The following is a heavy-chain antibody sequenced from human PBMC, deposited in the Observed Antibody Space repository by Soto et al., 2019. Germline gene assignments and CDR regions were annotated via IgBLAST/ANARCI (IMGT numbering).Heavy chain of an antibody. Sequence: GRSLSLSCAASGFTFSSLVMPWVRQAPGKGLERVAVISYDGSNKYYADSVKGRFTISRDNSKNTLYLQMNSLRAEDTAGYYCAKSRITIFGVVIISPPWYYYGMDVWGQGTTVTAP. D-gene: IGHD3-3*01. CDR3: AKSRITIFGVVIISPPWYYYGMDV. J-gene: IGHJ6*02. V-gene: IGHV3-30*18. CDR2: ISYDGSNK. CDR1: GFTFSSLV.